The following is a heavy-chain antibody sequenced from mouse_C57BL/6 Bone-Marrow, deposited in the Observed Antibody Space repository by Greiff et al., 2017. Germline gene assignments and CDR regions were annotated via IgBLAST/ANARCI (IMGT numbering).Heavy chain of an antibody. D-gene: IGHD1-1*01. CDR1: GFSFNTYA. CDR2: IRSKSNNYAT. Sequence: EVKLVESGGGLVQPKGSLKLSCAASGFSFNTYAMNWVRQAPGKGLEWVARIRSKSNNYATYYADSVKDRFTISRDDSESMLYLQMNNLKTEDTAMYYCVRHTTVVPFAYWGQGTLVTVSA. V-gene: IGHV10-1*01. CDR3: VRHTTVVPFAY. J-gene: IGHJ3*01.